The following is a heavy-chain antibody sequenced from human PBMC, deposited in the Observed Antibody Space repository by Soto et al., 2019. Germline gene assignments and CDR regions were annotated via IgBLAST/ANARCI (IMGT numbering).Heavy chain of an antibody. J-gene: IGHJ4*02. CDR3: ARERGLTVSTLLGY. CDR1: GYTFTSYG. D-gene: IGHD2-21*01. Sequence: QVQLVQSGAEVKKPGASVKVSCKASGYTFTSYGINWVRQAPGQGLEWMGRVSTSNGNTNYAPRFQGRVTMTTDTSTTTAYMELRSLRSDDTATYYCARERGLTVSTLLGYWGQGTLVSVSS. CDR2: VSTSNGNT. V-gene: IGHV1-18*01.